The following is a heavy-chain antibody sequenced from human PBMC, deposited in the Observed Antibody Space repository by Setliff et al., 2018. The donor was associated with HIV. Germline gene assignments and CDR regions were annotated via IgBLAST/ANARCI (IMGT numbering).Heavy chain of an antibody. J-gene: IGHJ4*02. V-gene: IGHV4-34*01. Sequence: ETLSLTCDVYGGSLSGYYWGWIRQSPGKGLEWIGEINDSGDTNYSPSLKSRFNISLDTSKNHFSLRLKSVTAADTAVFYCARRTSFVGGAVAGNFDNWGQGTPVTVSS. CDR1: GGSLSGYY. CDR3: ARRTSFVGGAVAGNFDN. CDR2: INDSGDT. D-gene: IGHD6-19*01.